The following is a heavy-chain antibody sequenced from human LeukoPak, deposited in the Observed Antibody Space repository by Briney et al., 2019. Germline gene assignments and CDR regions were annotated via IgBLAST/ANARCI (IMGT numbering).Heavy chain of an antibody. CDR1: GYTFTSYY. CDR2: INPSGGST. V-gene: IGHV1-46*01. J-gene: IGHJ3*02. CDR3: ARDSEGSDAFDI. D-gene: IGHD3-10*01. Sequence: ASVKVSCKASGYTFTSYYMHWVRQAPGQGLEGMGIINPSGGSTSYAQKFQGRVTMNRDTSTSTVYMELSSLRSEDTAVYYCARDSEGSDAFDIWGQGTMVTVSS.